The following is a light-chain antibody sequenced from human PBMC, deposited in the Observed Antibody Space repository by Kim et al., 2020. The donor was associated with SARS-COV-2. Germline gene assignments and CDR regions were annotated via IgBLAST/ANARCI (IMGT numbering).Light chain of an antibody. J-gene: IGKJ2*02. CDR2: GAS. V-gene: IGKV3-20*01. CDR1: QSISSSY. CDR3: QQYGSSPGT. Sequence: LSPGETAPLSCRATQSISSSYLAWYQHKPGQAPRLLICGASNRATGIPDRFSGSGSGTDFTLTISRLEPEDFAVYYCQQYGSSPGTFGQGTKLEI.